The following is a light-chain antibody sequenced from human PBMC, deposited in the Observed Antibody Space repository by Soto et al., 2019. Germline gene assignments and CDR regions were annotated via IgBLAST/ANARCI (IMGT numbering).Light chain of an antibody. J-gene: IGLJ1*01. Sequence: QSVLTQPPSVSGSPGQSVTISCTGTGSDIGSYNRVSWYQQPPGTAPKLMIYEVSNRPSGVPDRFSGSKSGNTASLTISGLQAEDEADYYCSSYTSSSNPYVFGTGTKVTVL. CDR2: EVS. CDR3: SSYTSSSNPYV. V-gene: IGLV2-18*02. CDR1: GSDIGSYNR.